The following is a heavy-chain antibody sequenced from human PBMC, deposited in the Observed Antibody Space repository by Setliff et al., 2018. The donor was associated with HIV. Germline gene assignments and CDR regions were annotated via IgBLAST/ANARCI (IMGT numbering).Heavy chain of an antibody. CDR3: ARGQQIVNWFDP. D-gene: IGHD3-22*01. Sequence: ETLSLTCAVYGGSLSGYSWSWIRQPPGKGLEWIGEMNHSGSTNYNPSLKSRVTISVDASKNQFSLKLSSVTAADTAVYYCARGQQIVNWFDPWGQGTLVTVSS. J-gene: IGHJ5*02. CDR2: MNHSGST. V-gene: IGHV4-34*01. CDR1: GGSLSGYS.